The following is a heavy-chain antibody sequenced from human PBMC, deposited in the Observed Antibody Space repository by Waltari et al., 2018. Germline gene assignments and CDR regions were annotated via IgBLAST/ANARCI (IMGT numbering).Heavy chain of an antibody. CDR3: AKGPYFGSGVGMDV. V-gene: IGHV3-23*01. CDR2: FKGSGVRT. CDR1: GFTFSTYG. Sequence: EAQLLESGGDLVQPGGSLRLSCAASGFTFSTYGMSWVRQAPGKGVVLVDGFKGSGVRTSYAESVQGRFTISRDNSKNTLYLQMNSLRTEDTAVYYCAKGPYFGSGVGMDVWGQGTTVSVSS. D-gene: IGHD3-10*01. J-gene: IGHJ6*02.